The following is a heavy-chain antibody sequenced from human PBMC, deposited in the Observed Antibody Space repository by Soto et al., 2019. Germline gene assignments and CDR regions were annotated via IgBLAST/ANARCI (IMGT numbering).Heavy chain of an antibody. CDR1: GGSFSGYY. D-gene: IGHD1-1*01. CDR3: ARGPLYNQKSAWFDP. J-gene: IGHJ5*02. CDR2: INHSGST. V-gene: IGHV4-34*01. Sequence: SETLSLTCAVYGGSFSGYYWIWIRQPPGKGLEWIGEINHSGSTNYNPSLKSRVTISVDTSKNQFSLKLSSVTAADTAVYYCARGPLYNQKSAWFDPWGQGTLVTVSS.